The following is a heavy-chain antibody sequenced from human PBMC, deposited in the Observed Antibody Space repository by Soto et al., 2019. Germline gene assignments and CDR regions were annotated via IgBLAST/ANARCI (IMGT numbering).Heavy chain of an antibody. D-gene: IGHD6-6*01. CDR1: GGSISSYY. CDR2: IYYSGST. J-gene: IGHJ6*02. V-gene: IGHV4-59*01. CDR3: ARASMGYGMDV. Sequence: ETLSLTCTVSGGSISSYYWSWIRQPPGKGLEWIGYIYYSGSTNYNPSLKSRVTISVDTSKNQFSLKLSSVTAADTAVYYCARASMGYGMDVWGQGTTVTVSS.